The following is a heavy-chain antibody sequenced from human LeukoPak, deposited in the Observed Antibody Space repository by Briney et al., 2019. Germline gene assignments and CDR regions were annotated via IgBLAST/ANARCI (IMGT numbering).Heavy chain of an antibody. CDR3: ARLSGSGYYPSDY. CDR1: GDSISSYY. CDR2: INYSGST. V-gene: IGHV4-59*01. D-gene: IGHD3-3*01. Sequence: PSGTLSLTCTVSGDSISSYYWNWIRQPPGKGLEWTGSINYSGSTNYNPSLKSRVTISVDTSKNQFSLKLSSVTAADTAVYYCARLSGSGYYPSDYWGQGTLVTVSS. J-gene: IGHJ4*02.